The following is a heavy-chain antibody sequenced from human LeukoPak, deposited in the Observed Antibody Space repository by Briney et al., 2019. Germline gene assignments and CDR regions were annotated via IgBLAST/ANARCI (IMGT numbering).Heavy chain of an antibody. D-gene: IGHD1-14*01. V-gene: IGHV4-39*07. J-gene: IGHJ6*03. CDR1: GGSISSGTYY. CDR3: ARDRKYYYHMDV. Sequence: SETLSLTCTVSGGSISSGTYYWGWIRQPPGKGLEWIGSIYHSGSTYYNPSLKSRVTISVDTSKNQFSLKLSSLTAADTAVYYCARDRKYYYHMDVWGKGTTVTVSS. CDR2: IYHSGST.